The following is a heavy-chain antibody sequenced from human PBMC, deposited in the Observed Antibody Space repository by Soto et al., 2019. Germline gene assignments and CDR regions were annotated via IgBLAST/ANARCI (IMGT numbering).Heavy chain of an antibody. D-gene: IGHD1-7*01. Sequence: GGSLRLSCAASGFAFSNCAMSWVRQAPGKGLEWVSTIKTSGDTTFYADPVKGRFTTSRDDSKNTLYLQMNSLRAVDTAIYYCARNYEADYWGQGTLVTVSS. CDR3: ARNYEADY. CDR2: IKTSGDTT. CDR1: GFAFSNCA. J-gene: IGHJ4*02. V-gene: IGHV3-23*05.